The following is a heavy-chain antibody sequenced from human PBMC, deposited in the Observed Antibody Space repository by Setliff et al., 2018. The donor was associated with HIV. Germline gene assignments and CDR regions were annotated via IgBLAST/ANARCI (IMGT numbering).Heavy chain of an antibody. J-gene: IGHJ4*02. CDR1: GFSFNTYN. D-gene: IGHD3-10*01. CDR2: ISSSTTNI. V-gene: IGHV3-48*01. Sequence: PGGSLRLSCTASGFSFNTYNMNWVRHAPGKGLEWLSYISSSTTNIYYADSVRDRFTISRDNAKNSLYLQMNSLRFEDTAVYYCARGTQGPGKTPYDYWGQGTLVTVSS. CDR3: ARGTQGPGKTPYDY.